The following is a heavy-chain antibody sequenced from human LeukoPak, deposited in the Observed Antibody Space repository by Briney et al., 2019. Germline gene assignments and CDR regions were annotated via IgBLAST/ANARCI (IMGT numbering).Heavy chain of an antibody. CDR1: GFTFSSYG. J-gene: IGHJ5*02. V-gene: IGHV3-30*18. D-gene: IGHD6-13*01. CDR3: AKEGYSSSWYWFDP. Sequence: GGSLRLSCAASGFTFSSYGWHWARRAQGKGREGVAVISYDGSNKYYADSVKGRFTIPRDNSKNTLYLQMNSLRAEDTAVYYCAKEGYSSSWYWFDPWGQGTLVTVSS. CDR2: ISYDGSNK.